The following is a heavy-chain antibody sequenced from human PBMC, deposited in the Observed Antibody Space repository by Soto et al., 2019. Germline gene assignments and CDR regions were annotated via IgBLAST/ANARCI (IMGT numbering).Heavy chain of an antibody. CDR1: GGSISSGDYY. D-gene: IGHD2-2*01. V-gene: IGHV4-30-4*01. CDR2: IYYSGST. CDR3: ASDYYCISSTGSASSYYYGMDV. J-gene: IGHJ6*02. Sequence: SETLSLTCTVSGGSISSGDYYWSWIRQPPGKGLEWIGYIYYSGSTYYNPSLKSRVTISVDTSKNQFSLKLSSVTAADTAVYSCASDYYCISSTGSASSYYYGMDVWGQGTPVTVSS.